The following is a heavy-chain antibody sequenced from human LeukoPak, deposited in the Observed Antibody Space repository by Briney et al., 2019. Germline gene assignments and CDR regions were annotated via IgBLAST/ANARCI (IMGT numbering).Heavy chain of an antibody. J-gene: IGHJ4*02. Sequence: PGGSLRLSCAASGFTFSSYAMHWVRQAPGKGLEWVAVISYDGSNKYYADSVKGRFTISRDNSKNTLYLQMNSLRAEDTAVYYCARALWWAAQLDYWGQGTLVTVSS. D-gene: IGHD2-21*01. CDR2: ISYDGSNK. CDR3: ARALWWAAQLDY. CDR1: GFTFSSYA. V-gene: IGHV3-30*04.